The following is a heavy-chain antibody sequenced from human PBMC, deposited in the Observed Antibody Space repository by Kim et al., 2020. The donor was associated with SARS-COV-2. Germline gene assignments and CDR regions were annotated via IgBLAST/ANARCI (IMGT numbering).Heavy chain of an antibody. Sequence: SETLSLTCTVSGYSIRTHHYWGWIRQPPGKGLEWIGSIYHTGDTFYNSSLMSRVTISVDTSKNQFSLRLMSGTAEDTAVYYCARHNFMDVWGQGTTDTVSS. CDR1: GYSIRTHHY. J-gene: IGHJ6*02. CDR2: IYHTGDT. CDR3: ARHNFMDV. V-gene: IGHV4-38-2*02.